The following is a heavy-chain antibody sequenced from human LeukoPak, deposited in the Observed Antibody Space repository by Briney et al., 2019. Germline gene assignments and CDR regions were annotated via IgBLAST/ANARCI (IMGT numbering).Heavy chain of an antibody. CDR3: ARDSGSYAFDI. J-gene: IGHJ3*02. CDR2: IIPIFGRA. D-gene: IGHD3-10*01. Sequence: AVNLSCKASAATFTSYAISWVRQAPGHELECMGGIIPIFGRANYVQKFQGRVTISVDESTSTAYMELSSLRAEDTAVYYCARDSGSYAFDIWGQGSMVTVSS. V-gene: IGHV1-69*01. CDR1: AATFTSYA.